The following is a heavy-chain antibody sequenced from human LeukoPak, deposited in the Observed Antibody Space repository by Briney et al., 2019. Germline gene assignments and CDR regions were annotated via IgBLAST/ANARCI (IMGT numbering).Heavy chain of an antibody. D-gene: IGHD6-13*01. Sequence: PGGSLRLSCAASGFTFSSYGMHWVRQAPGKGLEWVAFIRYDGSNKYYADSVKGRFTISRDNSKNTLYLQMNCLRAEDTAVYYCEKGIGIAAAGTGDYWGQGTLVTVSS. CDR1: GFTFSSYG. J-gene: IGHJ4*02. V-gene: IGHV3-30*02. CDR2: IRYDGSNK. CDR3: EKGIGIAAAGTGDY.